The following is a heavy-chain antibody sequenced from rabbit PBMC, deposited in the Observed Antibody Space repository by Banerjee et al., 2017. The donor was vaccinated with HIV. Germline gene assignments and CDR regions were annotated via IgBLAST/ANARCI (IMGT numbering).Heavy chain of an antibody. CDR3: ARDLDGIIGWNFGW. D-gene: IGHD1-1*01. V-gene: IGHV1S45*01. Sequence: EESGGDLVKPEGSLTLTCTASGFTLSRYWICWVRQAPGKGLEWIACIDAGSSGSTYYATGAKGRFTISKTSSTTVTLQMTSLTAADTATYFCARDLDGIIGWNFGWWGPGTLVTVS. CDR2: IDAGSSGST. J-gene: IGHJ4*01. CDR1: GFTLSRYW.